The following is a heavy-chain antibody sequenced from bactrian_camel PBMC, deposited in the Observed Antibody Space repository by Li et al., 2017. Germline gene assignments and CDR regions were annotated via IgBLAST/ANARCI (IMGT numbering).Heavy chain of an antibody. CDR1: RYTYKRNC. Sequence: HVQLVESGGGSVQAGGSLTLSCAAGRYTYKRNCMGWFRQRPGKDREGVAVLWIGGATTSYADSVKGRFTISRDNAKNTLYLQMASLKTGDTAVYYCATYGSWYEFGNNHWGQGTQVTVS. CDR3: ATYGSWYEFGNNH. CDR2: LWIGGATT. V-gene: IGHV3S1*01. J-gene: IGHJ4*01. D-gene: IGHD6*01.